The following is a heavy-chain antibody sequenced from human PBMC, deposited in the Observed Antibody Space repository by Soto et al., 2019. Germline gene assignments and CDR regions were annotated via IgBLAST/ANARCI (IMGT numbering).Heavy chain of an antibody. CDR1: GYTFTSYG. J-gene: IGHJ5*02. V-gene: IGHV1-18*01. Sequence: ASVKVSCKASGYTFTSYGISWVRQAPGQGLEWMGWISAYNGNTNYAQKLQGRGTMTTDTSTSTAYMELSSLSSDDTAVYYCARDHLITMVRGVMGSDPWGQGTLVTVSS. CDR3: ARDHLITMVRGVMGSDP. D-gene: IGHD3-10*01. CDR2: ISAYNGNT.